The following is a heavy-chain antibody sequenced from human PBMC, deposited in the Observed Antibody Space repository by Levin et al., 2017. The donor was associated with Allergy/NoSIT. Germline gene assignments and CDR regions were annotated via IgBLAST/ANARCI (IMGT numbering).Heavy chain of an antibody. D-gene: IGHD6-19*01. CDR2: IIPIFGTA. Sequence: EASVKVSCKASGGTLSSYALSWVRQAPGQGLEWVGGIIPIFGTANYAQKFQGRVTITADESTSTAYMELSSLRSDDTAVYYCALWEWLVPRYNWFDPWGQGTLVTVSS. J-gene: IGHJ5*02. CDR3: ALWEWLVPRYNWFDP. V-gene: IGHV1-69*13. CDR1: GGTLSSYA.